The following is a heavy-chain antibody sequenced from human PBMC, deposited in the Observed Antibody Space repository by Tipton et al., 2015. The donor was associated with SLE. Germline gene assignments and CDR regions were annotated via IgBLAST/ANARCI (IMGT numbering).Heavy chain of an antibody. Sequence: SLRLSCAASGFTFSSYWMSSVRQAPGKGLEWVANIKQDGSEKYYVDSVKGRFTISRDNAKNSLYLQMNSLRAEDTAVYYCATDVWYYYYGMDVWGQGTTLTVSS. V-gene: IGHV3-7*01. J-gene: IGHJ6*02. CDR1: GFTFSSYW. D-gene: IGHD2-21*01. CDR2: IKQDGSEK. CDR3: ATDVWYYYYGMDV.